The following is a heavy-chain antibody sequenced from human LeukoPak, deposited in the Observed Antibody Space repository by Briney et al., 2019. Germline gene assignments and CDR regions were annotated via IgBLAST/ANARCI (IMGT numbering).Heavy chain of an antibody. CDR2: IYHSGST. CDR1: GYSISSGYY. Sequence: SETLSLTCAVSGYSISSGYYWGWIRQPPGKGLEWTGSIYHSGSTYYNPSLKSRVTISVDTSKNQFSLKLSSVTAADTAVYYCARDRRREVDPWGQGTLVTVSS. J-gene: IGHJ5*02. V-gene: IGHV4-38-2*02. D-gene: IGHD1-26*01. CDR3: ARDRRREVDP.